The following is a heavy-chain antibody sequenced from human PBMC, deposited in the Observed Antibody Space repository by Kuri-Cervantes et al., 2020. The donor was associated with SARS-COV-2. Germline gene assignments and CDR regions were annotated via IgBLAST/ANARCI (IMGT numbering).Heavy chain of an antibody. Sequence: KVSCKASGGTFSSYAISWVRQAPGQGLEWMGGIIPIFGTANYAQKFQGRVTITADESTSTAYMELSSLRSEDTAVYYCASLITIFGVVRAEYFQHWGQGTLVTVSS. V-gene: IGHV1-69*01. CDR2: IIPIFGTA. D-gene: IGHD3-3*01. CDR3: ASLITIFGVVRAEYFQH. CDR1: GGTFSSYA. J-gene: IGHJ1*01.